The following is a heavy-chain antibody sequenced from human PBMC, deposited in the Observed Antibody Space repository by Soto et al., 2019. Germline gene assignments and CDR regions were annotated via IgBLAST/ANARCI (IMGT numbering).Heavy chain of an antibody. D-gene: IGHD1-26*01. J-gene: IGHJ5*02. Sequence: HSETPAITCTVSSASVSGSYWAWTRKSAGKGLEWIVRIYATGTTDYNPALKRRVMMSVDTSKHQFSLKLRSVTAADTAVYYCVRDGAKTLRDWFDPWGQGISVTVSS. CDR1: SASVSGSY. CDR3: VRDGAKTLRDWFDP. CDR2: IYATGTT. V-gene: IGHV4-4*07.